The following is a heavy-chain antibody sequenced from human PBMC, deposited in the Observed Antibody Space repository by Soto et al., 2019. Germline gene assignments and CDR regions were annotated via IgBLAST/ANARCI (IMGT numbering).Heavy chain of an antibody. CDR3: AKVFGIAARPSHFDY. CDR2: ISYDGSNK. V-gene: IGHV3-30*18. J-gene: IGHJ4*02. Sequence: GGSLRLSCAASGFTFSSYGMHWVRQAPGKGLEWVAVISYDGSNKYYADSVKGRFTISRDNSKNTLYLQMNSLRAEDTAVYYCAKVFGIAARPSHFDYWGQGTLVTVSS. D-gene: IGHD6-6*01. CDR1: GFTFSSYG.